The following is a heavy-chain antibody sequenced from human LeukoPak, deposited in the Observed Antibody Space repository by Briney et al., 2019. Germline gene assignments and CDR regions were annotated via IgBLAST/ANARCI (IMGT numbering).Heavy chain of an antibody. CDR1: GFTFSSYW. D-gene: IGHD6-13*01. V-gene: IGHV3-7*01. J-gene: IGHJ4*02. CDR3: ARDLQAAAGLTCGY. CDR2: IKQDGSEK. Sequence: PGGSLRLSCAASGFTFSSYWMSWVRQAPGKGLEWVANIKQDGSEKYYVDSVKGRFTISRDNAKNSLYLQMNSLRAEDTAVYYCARDLQAAAGLTCGYWGQGTLVTVSS.